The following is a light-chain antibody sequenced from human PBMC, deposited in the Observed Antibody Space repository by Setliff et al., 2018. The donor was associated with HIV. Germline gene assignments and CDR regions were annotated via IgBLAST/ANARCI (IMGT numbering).Light chain of an antibody. CDR1: TGAVTSGHY. CDR2: DTT. V-gene: IGLV7-46*01. J-gene: IGLJ1*01. Sequence: QAVVTPEPSLTVSTGGTVTLTCGSSTGAVTSGHYPYWFQQTPGQAPRALICDTTTKHSWTPARFSGSLLGGKAALTLSGVQPEDEAVYYCLLSYDTAADVFGPGTKVTVL. CDR3: LLSYDTAADV.